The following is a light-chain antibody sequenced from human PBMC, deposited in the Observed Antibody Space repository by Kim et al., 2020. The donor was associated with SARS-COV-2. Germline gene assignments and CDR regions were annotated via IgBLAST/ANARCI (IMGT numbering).Light chain of an antibody. CDR1: KLGDKY. Sequence: SYELTQPPSVSVSPGQTASITCSGDKLGDKYACWYQQKPGQSPVLVIYQDSKRPSGLPERFSGSNSGNTATLTISGTQAMDEADSYCQAWDSSPASYVFG. J-gene: IGLJ1*01. V-gene: IGLV3-1*01. CDR3: QAWDSSPASYV. CDR2: QDS.